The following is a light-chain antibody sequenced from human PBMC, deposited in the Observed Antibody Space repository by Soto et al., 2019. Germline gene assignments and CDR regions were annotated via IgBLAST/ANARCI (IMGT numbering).Light chain of an antibody. CDR2: AAS. V-gene: IGKV1-27*01. CDR1: QGVSNY. J-gene: IGKJ3*01. Sequence: DIQMTQSPSSLSASVGDRVTLTCRASQGVSNYLAWYQQKPGQVPKLLIYAASTWQSGLPSWFSGSGSGTYFTPTISRLQPEVVATYCCQRYNSASFTFGPGTKVDIK. CDR3: QRYNSASFT.